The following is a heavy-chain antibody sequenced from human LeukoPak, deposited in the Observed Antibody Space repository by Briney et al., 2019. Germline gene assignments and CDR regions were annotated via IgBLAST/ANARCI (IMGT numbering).Heavy chain of an antibody. CDR1: GYTFTSYG. Sequence: ASVKVSCKASGYTFTSYGISWVRQAPGQGLEWMGGIIPIFGTANYAQKFQGRVTITADESTSTAYMELSSLRSEDTAVYYCARRGELSGSIDYWGQGTLVTVSS. V-gene: IGHV1-69*13. J-gene: IGHJ4*02. CDR3: ARRGELSGSIDY. CDR2: IIPIFGTA. D-gene: IGHD1-26*01.